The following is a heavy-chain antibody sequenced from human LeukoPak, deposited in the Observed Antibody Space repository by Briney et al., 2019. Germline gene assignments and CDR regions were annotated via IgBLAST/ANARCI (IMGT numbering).Heavy chain of an antibody. Sequence: PGGSLRLSCAASGFTFSGYAVHWVRQAPGKGLEWVANISYDGSSIYYAGSVKGRFTISRDNSRNTLYLQMNSLRPEDTAVYYCSRGKGSGSFLIDYWGQGTLVTVSS. CDR2: ISYDGSSI. CDR1: GFTFSGYA. J-gene: IGHJ4*02. CDR3: SRGKGSGSFLIDY. D-gene: IGHD3-10*01. V-gene: IGHV3-30-3*01.